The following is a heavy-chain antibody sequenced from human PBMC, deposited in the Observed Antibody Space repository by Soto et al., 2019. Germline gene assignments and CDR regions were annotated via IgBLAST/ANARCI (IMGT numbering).Heavy chain of an antibody. CDR1: GGSINSYY. V-gene: IGHV4-59*01. CDR3: ARYSGSFDY. CDR2: IHYSGGS. D-gene: IGHD1-26*01. Sequence: PSETLSLTCTVSGGSINSYYWSWIRQPPGKGLEWIGYIHYSGGSSYNRSLKSRVTLSVDTSKNQFSLRLSSVTAADTAVYYCARYSGSFDYWGHGTLVTVSS. J-gene: IGHJ4*01.